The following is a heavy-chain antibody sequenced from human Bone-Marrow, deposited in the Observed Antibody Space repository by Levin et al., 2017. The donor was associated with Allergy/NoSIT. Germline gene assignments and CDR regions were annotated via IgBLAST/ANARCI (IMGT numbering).Heavy chain of an antibody. J-gene: IGHJ4*02. V-gene: IGHV2-70*16. CDR1: GFSLSTSGMS. D-gene: IGHD5-12*01. CDR3: ARARGYSGYDFSYFDC. Sequence: QTLSLTCTFSGFSLSTSGMSVSWIRQPPGKALEWLARIDWDDDKFYSTSLKTRLTISKDTSKNQVVLTMTNMDPVDTATYYCARARGYSGYDFSYFDCWGQGTLVTVSS. CDR2: IDWDDDK.